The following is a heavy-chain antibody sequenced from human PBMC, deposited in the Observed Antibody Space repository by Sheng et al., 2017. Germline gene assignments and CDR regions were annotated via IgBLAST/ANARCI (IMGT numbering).Heavy chain of an antibody. CDR2: IMPMLGAA. Sequence: QVHLVQSGAEVKRPGSSVKVSCKGSGGSFSNYIISWMRQAPGQGFEWMGGIMPMLGAANYAQKFQGRVTITADESTSTAYMEMSSLRAEDTAVYYCARDLGYIYGYHYFDPWGRGTPCHRHL. D-gene: IGHD5-18*01. V-gene: IGHV1-69*13. J-gene: IGHJ4*03. CDR1: GGSFSNYI. CDR3: ARDLGYIYGYHYFDP.